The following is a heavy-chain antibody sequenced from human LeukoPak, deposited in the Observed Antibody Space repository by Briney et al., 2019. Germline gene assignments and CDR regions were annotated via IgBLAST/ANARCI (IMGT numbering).Heavy chain of an antibody. J-gene: IGHJ3*02. Sequence: GASVKVSCKASGGTFGSYAISRVRQAPGQGLEWMGRIIPIFGIANYAQKFQGRVTITADKSTSTAYMELSSLRSEDTAVYYCARDRGYYYDSSGYYNAFDIWGQGTMVTVSS. V-gene: IGHV1-69*04. CDR3: ARDRGYYYDSSGYYNAFDI. CDR1: GGTFGSYA. D-gene: IGHD3-22*01. CDR2: IIPIFGIA.